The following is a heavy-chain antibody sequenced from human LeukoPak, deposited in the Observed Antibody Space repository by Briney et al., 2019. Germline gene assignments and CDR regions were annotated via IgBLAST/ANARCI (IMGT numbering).Heavy chain of an antibody. V-gene: IGHV1-8*02. D-gene: IGHD3-3*01. CDR1: GGTFSSYA. J-gene: IGHJ5*02. Sequence: ASVKVSCKASGGTFSSYAISWVRQTTGQGLEWMGWMNPNSGNTGYAQKFQGRVTMTRTTSMSTAYMELNSLRSEDTAVYYCARGHWSGYNYNWFDPWARGPWSPSPQ. CDR2: MNPNSGNT. CDR3: ARGHWSGYNYNWFDP.